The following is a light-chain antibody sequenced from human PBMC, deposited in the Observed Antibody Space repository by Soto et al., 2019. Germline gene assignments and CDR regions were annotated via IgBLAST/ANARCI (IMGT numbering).Light chain of an antibody. V-gene: IGKV1-33*01. CDR1: RDISVY. Sequence: DIQMTQSPSSLSASVGDRVTITCQASRDISVYLNWYQQKPGRPPKLLVYDASNLQTGVPSRFSGSGPGTHFTFTISSLQPEDIATYDCQQYDNLLPYTVGQGTKLEIK. CDR3: QQYDNLLPYT. J-gene: IGKJ2*01. CDR2: DAS.